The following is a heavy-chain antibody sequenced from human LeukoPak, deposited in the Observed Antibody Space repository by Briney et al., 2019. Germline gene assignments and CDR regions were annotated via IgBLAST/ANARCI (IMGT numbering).Heavy chain of an antibody. Sequence: SETLSLTCTVSGGSISSSSYYWGWIRQPPGEGLEWIGSIYYSGSTYYNPSLKSRVTISVDTSKNQFSLKLSSVTAADTAVYYCARTVGYCSGGSCADAFDIWGQGTMVTVSS. CDR1: GGSISSSSYY. CDR2: IYYSGST. V-gene: IGHV4-39*07. D-gene: IGHD2-15*01. CDR3: ARTVGYCSGGSCADAFDI. J-gene: IGHJ3*02.